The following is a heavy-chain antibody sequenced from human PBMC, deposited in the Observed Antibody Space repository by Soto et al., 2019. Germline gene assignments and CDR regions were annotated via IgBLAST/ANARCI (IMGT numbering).Heavy chain of an antibody. CDR2: IYYSGST. Sequence: QVQLQESGPGLVKPSQTLSLTCTVSGGSISSGGYYWSWIRQHPGKGLEWIGYIYYSGSTYYNPSLKSRVPISVDTSKNQFSLKLSSVTAADTAVYYCARVAEHIVVVTAIRAGYYFDYWGQGTLVTVSS. CDR1: GGSISSGGYY. J-gene: IGHJ4*02. D-gene: IGHD2-21*02. V-gene: IGHV4-31*03. CDR3: ARVAEHIVVVTAIRAGYYFDY.